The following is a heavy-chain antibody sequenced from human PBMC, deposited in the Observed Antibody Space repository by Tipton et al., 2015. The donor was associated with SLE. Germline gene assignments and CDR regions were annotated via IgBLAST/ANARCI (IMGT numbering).Heavy chain of an antibody. Sequence: SLRLSCAASGFTFSNFAMGWVRQAPGKGLEWVANINQDGSEKYYVDSVKGRFTISRDNAKNSLYLQMSSLRAEDTAVYYCARDQAAGAFDIWGQGTMVTVSS. J-gene: IGHJ3*02. D-gene: IGHD2-15*01. CDR1: GFTFSNFA. V-gene: IGHV3-7*01. CDR2: INQDGSEK. CDR3: ARDQAAGAFDI.